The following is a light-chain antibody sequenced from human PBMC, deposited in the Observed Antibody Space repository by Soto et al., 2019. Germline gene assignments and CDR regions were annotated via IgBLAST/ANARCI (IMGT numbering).Light chain of an antibody. CDR2: DAS. Sequence: DIQMTQSPSSLSASVGDRVTITCRASQSIDSCLSWYQQKPGKAPKLLIYDASSLQSGVPSRFSGSGYGTDFTLTISSLQREDRATYHCLQTYSAPATFGQGTRVAIK. CDR3: LQTYSAPAT. J-gene: IGKJ1*01. V-gene: IGKV1-39*01. CDR1: QSIDSC.